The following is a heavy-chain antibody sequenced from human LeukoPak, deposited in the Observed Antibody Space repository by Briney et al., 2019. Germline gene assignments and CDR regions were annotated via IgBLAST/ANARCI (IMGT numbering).Heavy chain of an antibody. CDR1: GFTFSNAW. CDR3: EASTVTFDY. J-gene: IGHJ4*02. V-gene: IGHV3-15*01. Sequence: PGGSLRLSCAASGFTFSNAWMSWVRQAPGKGLEWVGRIKSKTGGGTTDYAAPVKGRFTISRDDSKNTLYLQMNSLKTEDTAVYYCEASTVTFDYWGQGTLVTVSS. D-gene: IGHD4-17*01. CDR2: IKSKTGGGTT.